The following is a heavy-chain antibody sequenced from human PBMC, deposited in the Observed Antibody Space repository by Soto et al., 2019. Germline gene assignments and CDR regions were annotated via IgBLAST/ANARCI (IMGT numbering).Heavy chain of an antibody. CDR3: ARDWGTCSSTSCPYYYYGMDV. D-gene: IGHD2-2*01. Sequence: SVKVSCKASGGTFSSYAISWVRQAPGQGLEWMGGIIPICGTANYAQKFQGRVTITADKSTSTAYMELSSLRSEDTAVYYCARDWGTCSSTSCPYYYYGMDVWGQGTTVTVSS. J-gene: IGHJ6*02. V-gene: IGHV1-69*06. CDR1: GGTFSSYA. CDR2: IIPICGTA.